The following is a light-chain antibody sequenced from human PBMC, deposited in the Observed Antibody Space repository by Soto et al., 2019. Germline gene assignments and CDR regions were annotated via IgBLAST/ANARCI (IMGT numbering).Light chain of an antibody. CDR3: QQYGSLPFT. CDR2: GAS. Sequence: EIVLTQSPGTLSLSPGERATLSCRASQSVSSSYLAWYQQKPGQAPRLLIYGASSRATGIPDRFIGGGSGTDFTLTISRLEPEDFAVYYCQQYGSLPFTFGPRTKVDIK. V-gene: IGKV3-20*01. J-gene: IGKJ3*01. CDR1: QSVSSSY.